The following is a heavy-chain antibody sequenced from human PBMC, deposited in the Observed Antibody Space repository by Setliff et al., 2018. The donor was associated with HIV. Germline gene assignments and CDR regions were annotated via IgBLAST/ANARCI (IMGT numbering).Heavy chain of an antibody. Sequence: GASVKVSCKASGGTFSSYTINWVRQAPGQGLEWMGGILPMLNIANFTQKFQGRVTITTDESTSTAYMELRSLRSDDTAVYYCARDSEWGSYIFWTFDIWGQGTMVTVSS. D-gene: IGHD1-26*01. CDR1: GGTFSSYT. CDR3: ARDSEWGSYIFWTFDI. J-gene: IGHJ3*02. CDR2: ILPMLNIA. V-gene: IGHV1-69*16.